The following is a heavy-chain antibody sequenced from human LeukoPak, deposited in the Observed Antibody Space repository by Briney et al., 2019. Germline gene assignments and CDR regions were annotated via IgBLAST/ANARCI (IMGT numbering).Heavy chain of an antibody. J-gene: IGHJ1*01. CDR1: GGSFSGYY. CDR3: ARGTVAGRRKDFQH. V-gene: IGHV4-34*01. D-gene: IGHD6-19*01. CDR2: INHSGST. Sequence: PSETLSLTCAVYGGSFSGYYWSWIRQPPGKGLEWIGEINHSGSTNYNPSLKSRVTISVDTSKNQFSLKLSSVTAADTAVYYCARGTVAGRRKDFQHWGQGTLVTVSS.